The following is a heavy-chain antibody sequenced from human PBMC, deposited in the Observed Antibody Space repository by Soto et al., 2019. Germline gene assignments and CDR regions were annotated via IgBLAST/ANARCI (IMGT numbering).Heavy chain of an antibody. D-gene: IGHD2-15*01. J-gene: IGHJ4*02. V-gene: IGHV1-18*01. CDR1: GDTFTSYG. CDR3: ARDDGWVAAMGY. CDR2: ISAYNGNT. Sequence: ASLKVCCKASGDTFTSYGISWVRQAPGQGLEWMGWISAYNGNTNYTQKLQGRVTMTTDTSTSTAYMELRSLRSDDTAVYYCARDDGWVAAMGYWGQGTLVTVSS.